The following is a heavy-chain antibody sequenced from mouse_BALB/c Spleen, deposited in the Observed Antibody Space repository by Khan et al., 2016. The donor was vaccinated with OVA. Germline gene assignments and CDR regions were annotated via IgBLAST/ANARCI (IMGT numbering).Heavy chain of an antibody. V-gene: IGHV1S56*01. Sequence: QVQLKQSGAELVKPGASVRLSCKASGYTFTSYDIHWVRQRPEQGLEWIGWIFPGDDSTKYNEKFKGKATLTTDKSSSTAYMQLSRLTSEDSAGDFWARYYYGGNLRGVFDVWGAGTTVTVSS. D-gene: IGHD1-1*02. CDR3: ARYYYGGNLRGVFDV. CDR2: IFPGDDST. CDR1: GYTFTSYD. J-gene: IGHJ1*01.